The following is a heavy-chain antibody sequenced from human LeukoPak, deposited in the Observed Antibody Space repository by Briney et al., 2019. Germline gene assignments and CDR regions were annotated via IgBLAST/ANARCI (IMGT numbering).Heavy chain of an antibody. J-gene: IGHJ4*02. Sequence: EASVKVSCKASGGTFSSYAISWVRQAPGQGLEWMGGIIPIFGTANYAQKFQGRVTITADKSTSTAYMELSSLRSEDTAVYYCARIPAAAISKRAHFDYWGQGTLVTVSS. CDR1: GGTFSSYA. D-gene: IGHD2-2*01. V-gene: IGHV1-69*06. CDR3: ARIPAAAISKRAHFDY. CDR2: IIPIFGTA.